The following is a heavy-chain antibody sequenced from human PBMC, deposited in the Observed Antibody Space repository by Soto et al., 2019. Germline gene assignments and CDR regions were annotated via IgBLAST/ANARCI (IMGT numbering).Heavy chain of an antibody. Sequence: QVQLQESGPGLVKPSETLSLTCTVSGGSISSYYWSWIRQPPGKGLEWIGYIYYSGSTNYNPSLKSRVTISVDTSKNQFSLKLSSVTAADTAVYYCARLYCSSTSCHRRWGYFDLWGRGTLVTVSS. J-gene: IGHJ2*01. CDR1: GGSISSYY. CDR2: IYYSGST. V-gene: IGHV4-59*01. D-gene: IGHD2-2*01. CDR3: ARLYCSSTSCHRRWGYFDL.